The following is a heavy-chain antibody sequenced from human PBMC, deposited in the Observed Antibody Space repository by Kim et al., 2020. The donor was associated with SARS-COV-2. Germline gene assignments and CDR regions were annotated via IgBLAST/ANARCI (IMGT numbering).Heavy chain of an antibody. V-gene: IGHV4-59*01. Sequence: SETLSLTCTVSGGSISSYYWSWIRQPPGKGLEWIGYIYYSGSTNYNPSLKSRVTISVDTSKNQFSLKLSSVTAADTAVYYCARIGVEEQRRWFDPWGQGTLVTVSS. J-gene: IGHJ5*02. CDR2: IYYSGST. CDR1: GGSISSYY. D-gene: IGHD1-1*01. CDR3: ARIGVEEQRRWFDP.